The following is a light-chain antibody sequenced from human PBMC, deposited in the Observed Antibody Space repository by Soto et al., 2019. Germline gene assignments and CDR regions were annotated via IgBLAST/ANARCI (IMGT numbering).Light chain of an antibody. Sequence: QSAVTQPASVSGSPEQSITISCTGTSSGVGSYNLVSWYQQHPGKAPKVMIYEATKRPSGVSNRFSGSKSGNTASLTISGLQSEDEAAYYCCAYAGSGTVVFGGGTKLTVL. CDR2: EAT. V-gene: IGLV2-23*01. CDR3: CAYAGSGTVV. J-gene: IGLJ3*02. CDR1: SSGVGSYNL.